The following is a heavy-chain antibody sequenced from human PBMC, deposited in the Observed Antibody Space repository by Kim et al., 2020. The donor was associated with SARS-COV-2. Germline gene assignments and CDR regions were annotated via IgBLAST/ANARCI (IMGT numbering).Heavy chain of an antibody. J-gene: IGHJ2*01. CDR3: ARDTPYYYGSGSDWYFDL. Sequence: SVKVSCKASGGTFSSYAISWVRQAPGQGLEWMGRIIPILGIANYAQKFQGRVTITADKSTSTAYMELSSLRSEDTAVYYCARDTPYYYGSGSDWYFDLWGRGTLVTVSS. V-gene: IGHV1-69*04. CDR1: GGTFSSYA. D-gene: IGHD3-10*01. CDR2: IIPILGIA.